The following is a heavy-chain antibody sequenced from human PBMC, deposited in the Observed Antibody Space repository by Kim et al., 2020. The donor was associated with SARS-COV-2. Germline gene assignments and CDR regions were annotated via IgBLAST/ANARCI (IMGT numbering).Heavy chain of an antibody. D-gene: IGHD6-13*01. CDR1: GGSISSSNW. V-gene: IGHV4-4*02. CDR3: VRVSSRWRNPRGGDY. Sequence: SETLSLTCAVSGGSISSSNWWSWVRQPPGKGLGLIGGIYHSGSTNYNPSLKTRVTISLDKSKNQFSLKLNSVTAADTAVYYCVRVSSRWRNPRGGDYWGQGTLVTVSS. CDR2: IYHSGST. J-gene: IGHJ4*02.